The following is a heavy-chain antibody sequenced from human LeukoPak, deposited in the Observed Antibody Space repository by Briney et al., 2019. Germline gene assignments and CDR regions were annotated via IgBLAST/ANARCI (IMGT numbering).Heavy chain of an antibody. V-gene: IGHV4-34*01. CDR2: INHSGST. CDR1: GGSFSGYY. CDR3: ARGVSAPYYSDSSGYYFPYFDL. D-gene: IGHD3-22*01. Sequence: PSETLSLTCAVYGGSFSGYYWSWIRQPPGKGLEWIGEINHSGSTNYNPSLKSRVTISVDTSKDQFSLKLSSVTAADTAVYYCARGVSAPYYSDSSGYYFPYFDLWGRGTLVTVSS. J-gene: IGHJ2*01.